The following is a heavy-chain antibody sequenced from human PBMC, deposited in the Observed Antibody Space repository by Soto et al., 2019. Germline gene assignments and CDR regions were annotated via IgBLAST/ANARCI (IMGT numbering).Heavy chain of an antibody. V-gene: IGHV3-30*18. Sequence: QVQLVESGGGVVQPGRSLRLSCAASGFTFSSYGMHWVRQAPGKGLEWVAVISYDGSNKYYADSVKGRFTISRDNSKNTLYLQMNSLIAEDTAVYYCAKGYGGNIWGVWGQGTTVTVSS. CDR3: AKGYGGNIWGV. CDR1: GFTFSSYG. D-gene: IGHD2-15*01. J-gene: IGHJ6*02. CDR2: ISYDGSNK.